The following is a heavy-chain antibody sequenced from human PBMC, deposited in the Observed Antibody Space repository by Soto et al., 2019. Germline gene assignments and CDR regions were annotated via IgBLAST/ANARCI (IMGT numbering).Heavy chain of an antibody. V-gene: IGHV4-59*01. Sequence: SETLSLTCTVSGGSISSYYWSWIRQPPGKGLEWIGYIYYSGSTNYNPSLKSRVTISVDTSKNQFSLKRSSVTAADTAVYYCAGDGSGRLSHFDYWGQGTLVTVSS. J-gene: IGHJ4*02. CDR2: IYYSGST. CDR1: GGSISSYY. D-gene: IGHD6-19*01. CDR3: AGDGSGRLSHFDY.